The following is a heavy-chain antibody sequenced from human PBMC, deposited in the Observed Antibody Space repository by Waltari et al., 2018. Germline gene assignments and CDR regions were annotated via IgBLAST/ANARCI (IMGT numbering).Heavy chain of an antibody. V-gene: IGHV3-30*18. D-gene: IGHD6-19*01. Sequence: QVQLVESGGGVVQPGRSLRLSCAASGFTFSSYGMHWVRQAPGKGLEWVAVISYDGSNKYYADSVKGRFTISRDNSKNTLYLQMNSLRAEDTAVYYCAKFQDKWLVSWFDLWGQGTLVTVSS. CDR3: AKFQDKWLVSWFDL. CDR1: GFTFSSYG. J-gene: IGHJ5*02. CDR2: ISYDGSNK.